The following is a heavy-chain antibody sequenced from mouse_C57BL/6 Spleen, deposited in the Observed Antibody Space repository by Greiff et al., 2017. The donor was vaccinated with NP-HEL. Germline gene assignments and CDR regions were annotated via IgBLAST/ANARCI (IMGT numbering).Heavy chain of an antibody. V-gene: IGHV1-26*01. D-gene: IGHD2-4*01. CDR3: ARGLFWDYEEGGRDY. CDR1: GYTFTDYY. J-gene: IGHJ2*01. Sequence: EVQLHQSGPELVKPGASVKISCKASGYTFTDYYMNWVKQSHGKSLEWIGDINPNNGGTSYNQKFKGKATLTVDKSSSTAYMELRSLTSEDSAVYYCARGLFWDYEEGGRDYWGQGTTLTVSS. CDR2: INPNNGGT.